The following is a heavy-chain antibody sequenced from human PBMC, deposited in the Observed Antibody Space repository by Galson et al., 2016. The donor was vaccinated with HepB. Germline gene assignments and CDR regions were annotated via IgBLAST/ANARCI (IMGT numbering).Heavy chain of an antibody. D-gene: IGHD1-1*01. V-gene: IGHV3-30*18. CDR3: AKAMASATPRTNWFDP. CDR1: GFTFRNYG. CDR2: ISHDGSLK. J-gene: IGHJ5*02. Sequence: SLRLSCAASGFTFRNYGMHWVRQAPGQGLEWVAIISHDGSLKFYADSVKGRFTISRDNSKNTLYLQMNSLRREDTAMYYCAKAMASATPRTNWFDPWGQGVLVTVSS.